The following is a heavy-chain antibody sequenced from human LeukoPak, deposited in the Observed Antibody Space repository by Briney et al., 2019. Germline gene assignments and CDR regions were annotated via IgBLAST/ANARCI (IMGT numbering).Heavy chain of an antibody. Sequence: PGGSLRFSCAASGFTFFNYWMSWVRQAPGKGLEWVANIDLEGSQRFYVDSLKGRFTISRDNANNLVYLQMNSLRAEDTAVYYCARDVDYANPRHDYWGQGTLVTVSS. V-gene: IGHV3-7*01. CDR3: ARDVDYANPRHDY. CDR1: GFTFFNYW. J-gene: IGHJ4*02. D-gene: IGHD4/OR15-4a*01. CDR2: IDLEGSQR.